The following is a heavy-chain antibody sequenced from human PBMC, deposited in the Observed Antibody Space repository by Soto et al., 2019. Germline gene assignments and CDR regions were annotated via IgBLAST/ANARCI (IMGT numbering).Heavy chain of an antibody. Sequence: EVQLLESGGGLVQPGGSLRLSCAASGFTFSSYAMSWVRQAPGKGLEWVSAISGSGGSTYYADSVKGRFTISRDNSKNTLYPQMNSLRAEDTAVYYCATEYSSSSGLDYFDYWGQGTLVTVSS. V-gene: IGHV3-23*01. CDR1: GFTFSSYA. D-gene: IGHD6-6*01. CDR2: ISGSGGST. J-gene: IGHJ4*02. CDR3: ATEYSSSSGLDYFDY.